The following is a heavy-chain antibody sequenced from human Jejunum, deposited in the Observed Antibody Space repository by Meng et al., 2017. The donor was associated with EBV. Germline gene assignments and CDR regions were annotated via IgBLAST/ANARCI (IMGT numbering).Heavy chain of an antibody. CDR2: IHTDNGGT. V-gene: IGHV1-3*04. CDR1: GYTFNRYA. D-gene: IGHD2-15*01. CDR3: VKKGTRLTTHGYHFDY. Sequence: QVQLVQLGAQVKGPGASVKVSCQASGYTFNRYAIHWVRQAPGHRLEWMGWIHTDNGGTKYSQEFQDRVTITRDTSASTAYMEISSLRSEDTAVYYCVKKGTRLTTHGYHFDYWGQGTLVTVSS. J-gene: IGHJ4*02.